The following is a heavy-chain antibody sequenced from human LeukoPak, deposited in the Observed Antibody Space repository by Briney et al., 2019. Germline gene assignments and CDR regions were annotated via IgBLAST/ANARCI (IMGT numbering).Heavy chain of an antibody. V-gene: IGHV4-59*01. CDR3: ARNLMATIVDY. Sequence: SETLSLTCTVSGGSISSYYWSWLRQPPGKGLEWIGYIYYSGSTNYNPSLKSRVTISEDTSKNQFSLKLSSVTAADTDVYYCARNLMATIVDYWGQGTLVTVSS. CDR1: GGSISSYY. D-gene: IGHD5-24*01. J-gene: IGHJ4*02. CDR2: IYYSGST.